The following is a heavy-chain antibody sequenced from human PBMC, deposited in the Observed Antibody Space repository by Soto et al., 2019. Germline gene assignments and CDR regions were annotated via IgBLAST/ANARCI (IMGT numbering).Heavy chain of an antibody. CDR2: ISGSGGST. CDR3: AKGTELGYYCYGMDA. CDR1: GFTFSSYA. J-gene: IGHJ6*02. V-gene: IGHV3-23*01. D-gene: IGHD1-7*01. Sequence: GGSLRLSCAASGFTFSSYAMSWVRQAPGKGLEWVSAISGSGGSTYYADSVKGRFTISRDNSKNTLYLQMNSLRAEDPAVYYCAKGTELGYYCYGMDAWGQGTTVTVSS.